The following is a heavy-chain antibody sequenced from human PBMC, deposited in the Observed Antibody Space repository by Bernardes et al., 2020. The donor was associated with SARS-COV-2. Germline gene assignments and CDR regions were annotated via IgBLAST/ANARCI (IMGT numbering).Heavy chain of an antibody. V-gene: IGHV4-39*01. J-gene: IGHJ6*02. CDR3: VGSSCGRDCYIGGLRSWDYGMDV. Sequence: SKTLSLTYTVSSGSISNSNYYWGWIRQPPGKGLEWIGSIYSSGTTYKNPSLQSRVTKSVDTSKNQFSLRLTSVTAADTAVYYCVGSSCGRDCYIGGLRSWDYGMDVWGQGTTVTVSS. CDR1: SGSISNSNYY. D-gene: IGHD2-21*02. CDR2: IYSSGTT.